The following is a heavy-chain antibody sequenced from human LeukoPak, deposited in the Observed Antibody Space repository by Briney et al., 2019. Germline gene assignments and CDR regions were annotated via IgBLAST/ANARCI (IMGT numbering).Heavy chain of an antibody. V-gene: IGHV1-8*03. CDR2: MNPNSGNT. J-gene: IGHJ6*03. Sequence: VASVKVSCKASGGTFSSYAINWVRQATGQGLEWMGWMNPNSGNTGYAQKFQGRVTITRNTSISTAYMELSSLRSEDTAVYYCARGSKLTYYDFWSGYFPYYYYMDVWGKGTTVTVSS. D-gene: IGHD3-3*01. CDR1: GGTFSSYA. CDR3: ARGSKLTYYDFWSGYFPYYYYMDV.